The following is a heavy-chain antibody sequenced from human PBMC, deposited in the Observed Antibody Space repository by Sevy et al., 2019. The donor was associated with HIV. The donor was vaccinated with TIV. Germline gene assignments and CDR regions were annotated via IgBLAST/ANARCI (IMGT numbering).Heavy chain of an antibody. D-gene: IGHD6-19*01. V-gene: IGHV3-30*04. CDR2: ISYDGIIK. Sequence: GGSLRLSCAASGFIFNTYAMHWVRQAPGKGLEWVALISYDGIIKYYADSVKGRLTISRDNSKNTLSLQMNSLRIEDTAVYYCAREGGYTSAWSPGNYWGQGTLVTVSS. J-gene: IGHJ4*02. CDR3: AREGGYTSAWSPGNY. CDR1: GFIFNTYA.